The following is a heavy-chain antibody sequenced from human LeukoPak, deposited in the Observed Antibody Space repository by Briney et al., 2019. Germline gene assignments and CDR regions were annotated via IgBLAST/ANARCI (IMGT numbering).Heavy chain of an antibody. CDR3: ARRVEATTFDY. D-gene: IGHD1-26*01. J-gene: IGHJ4*02. CDR1: GGSISSSSYY. V-gene: IGHV4-39*01. Sequence: SETLSLTCTVSGGSISSSSYYWGWIRQPPGKGLEWIGSIYYSGSTYYNPSLKSRVTISVDTSKNQFSLKLSSVTAADTAVYYCARRVEATTFDYWGQGTLVTVSS. CDR2: IYYSGST.